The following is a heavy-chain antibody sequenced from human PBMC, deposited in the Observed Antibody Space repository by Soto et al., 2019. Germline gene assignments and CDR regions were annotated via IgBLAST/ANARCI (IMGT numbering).Heavy chain of an antibody. V-gene: IGHV1-18*01. D-gene: IGHD5-12*01. CDR2: ISTYNGDT. J-gene: IGHJ6*02. Sequence: GASVKVSCKASGYTFTRSGITWARQAPGQGLEWMGWISTYNGDTNYAQTFQGRVTMTTDTSTSTVHMEVRSLRSDDTAVYYCAREGVAPYYYSGRDVWAQGTPVTVSS. CDR3: AREGVAPYYYSGRDV. CDR1: GYTFTRSG.